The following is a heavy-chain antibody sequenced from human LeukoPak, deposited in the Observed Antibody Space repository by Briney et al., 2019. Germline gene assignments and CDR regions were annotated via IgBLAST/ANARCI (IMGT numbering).Heavy chain of an antibody. CDR2: ISNSGRST. CDR1: GVTFDDYA. CDR3: AKDRLESWSGFYFGLFDY. Sequence: PGGSLRLSCAASGVTFDDYAMHWVREAPGKGLEWVSGISNSGRSTYYADPVKGRFTISRDNSKSTLYLQMNSLRAEDTAVYYCAKDRLESWSGFYFGLFDYWGQGALVTVAS. V-gene: IGHV3-23*01. D-gene: IGHD3-3*01. J-gene: IGHJ4*02.